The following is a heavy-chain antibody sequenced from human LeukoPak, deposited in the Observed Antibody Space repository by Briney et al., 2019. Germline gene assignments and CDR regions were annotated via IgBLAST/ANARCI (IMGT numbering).Heavy chain of an antibody. J-gene: IGHJ4*02. D-gene: IGHD1-1*01. Sequence: VNASGSPSRYPFTAYYITTVARAPRQRVEWLRWINPNTGGTNFAKRFQGRVTMTSDTYINTAYMELSSHRSDDTAMYYCAREGAPQLSSDLDHWGQGTLVTVSS. CDR2: INPNTGGT. CDR3: AREGAPQLSSDLDH. CDR1: RYPFTAYY. V-gene: IGHV1-2*02.